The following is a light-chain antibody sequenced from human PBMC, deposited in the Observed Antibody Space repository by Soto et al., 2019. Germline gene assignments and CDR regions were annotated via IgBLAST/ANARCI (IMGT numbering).Light chain of an antibody. CDR2: SNN. CDR3: AAWDDSLNGHV. Sequence: QSVLTQPPSGSGTPGQSVTISCSGSSSNIGSNTVNWYQQLPGTAPKLLIYSNNQRPSGVPDRFSGSKSGTSASLAISGLQSEDEADYYCAAWDDSLNGHVFGTGTKVTVL. V-gene: IGLV1-44*01. CDR1: SSNIGSNT. J-gene: IGLJ1*01.